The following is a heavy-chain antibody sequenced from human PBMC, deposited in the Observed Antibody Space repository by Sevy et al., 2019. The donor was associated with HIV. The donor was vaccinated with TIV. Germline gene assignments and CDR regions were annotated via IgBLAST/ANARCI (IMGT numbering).Heavy chain of an antibody. CDR2: ISSSSGTR. V-gene: IGHV3-48*02. CDR1: TFTFSSYS. Sequence: GWSLRLSCAASTFTFSSYSMHWVRQAPGKGLEWVSYISSSSGTRYYADSVKGRFTISRDNAKNSRFLQMNSLRDEDTAVYYCASRGYCGGGSCYSGPNDYWGQGTLVTVSS. CDR3: ASRGYCGGGSCYSGPNDY. D-gene: IGHD2-15*01. J-gene: IGHJ4*02.